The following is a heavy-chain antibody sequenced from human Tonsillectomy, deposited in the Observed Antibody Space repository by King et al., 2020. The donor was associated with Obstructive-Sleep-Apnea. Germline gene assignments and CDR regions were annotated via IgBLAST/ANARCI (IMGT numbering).Heavy chain of an antibody. Sequence: EEQLVQSGGGLVQPGGSLRLSCAASGFTFSSYSMNWVRQAPGKGLGWVSYISSSSSTIYYADSVKGRFTISRDNAKNSLYLQMNSLRAEDTAVYYCARERGSVGVVVAAFDYWGQGTLVTVSS. CDR1: GFTFSSYS. CDR2: ISSSSSTI. D-gene: IGHD2-15*01. CDR3: ARERGSVGVVVAAFDY. V-gene: IGHV3-48*04. J-gene: IGHJ4*02.